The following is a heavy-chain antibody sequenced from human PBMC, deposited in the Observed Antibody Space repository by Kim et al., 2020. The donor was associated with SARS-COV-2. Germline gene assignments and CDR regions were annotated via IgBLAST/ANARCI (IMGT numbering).Heavy chain of an antibody. CDR2: IFHSGST. CDR1: GYSISSGYY. Sequence: SETLSLTCTVSGYSISSGYYWGWIRQPPGKGLEWIGNIFHSGSTYYNPSLKSRITISVDTSKNQFSLKVTSVAAADTAVYYCARDGWYSSSWYSPDYFDYWGQGTLVTVSS. V-gene: IGHV4-38-2*02. CDR3: ARDGWYSSSWYSPDYFDY. D-gene: IGHD6-13*01. J-gene: IGHJ4*02.